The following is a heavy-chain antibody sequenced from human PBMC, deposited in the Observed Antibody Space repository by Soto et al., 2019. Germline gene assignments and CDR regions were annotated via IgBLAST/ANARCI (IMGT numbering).Heavy chain of an antibody. CDR1: GFTFDDYA. CDR2: ISWNSGSI. Sequence: GGSLRLSCAASGFTFDDYAMHWVRQAPGKGLEWVSGISWNSGSIGYADSVKGRFTISRDNAKNSLYLQMNSLRAEDTALYYCAKDGYSSSSLDYYYYMDVWGKGTTVTVSS. D-gene: IGHD6-6*01. CDR3: AKDGYSSSSLDYYYYMDV. J-gene: IGHJ6*03. V-gene: IGHV3-9*01.